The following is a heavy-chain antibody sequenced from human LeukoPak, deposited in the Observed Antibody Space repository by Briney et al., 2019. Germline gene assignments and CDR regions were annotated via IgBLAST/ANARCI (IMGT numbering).Heavy chain of an antibody. CDR3: ARQRVETDLGTLGF. CDR1: GYSFTSYW. J-gene: IGHJ4*02. CDR2: IYPGDSDT. D-gene: IGHD2-21*02. Sequence: GESLKISCKGSGYSFTSYWIGWVRQMPGKGLEWMGIIYPGDSDTRYSPSFHGQVTMSVDKSINIVYLQWSSLKASDTAIYYCARQRVETDLGTLGFWGQGTLVTVSS. V-gene: IGHV5-51*01.